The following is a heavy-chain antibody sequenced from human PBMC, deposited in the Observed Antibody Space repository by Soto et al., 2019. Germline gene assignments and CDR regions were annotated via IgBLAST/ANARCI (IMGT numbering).Heavy chain of an antibody. D-gene: IGHD3-22*01. CDR1: GYTFTSYG. J-gene: IGHJ5*02. CDR2: ISAYNGNT. Sequence: GASVKVSCKASGYTFTSYGISWVRQAPGQGLEWMGWISAYNGNTNYAQKLQGRVTMTTDTSTSTAYMELRSLRSDDTAVYYCARDIDSSGYYAFGWFDPWGQGTLVTVSS. CDR3: ARDIDSSGYYAFGWFDP. V-gene: IGHV1-18*01.